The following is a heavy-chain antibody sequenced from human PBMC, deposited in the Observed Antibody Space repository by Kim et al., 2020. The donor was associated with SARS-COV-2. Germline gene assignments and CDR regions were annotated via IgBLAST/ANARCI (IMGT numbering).Heavy chain of an antibody. CDR1: GYTFAGYG. J-gene: IGHJ4*02. CDR2: ISAYNGDT. V-gene: IGHV1-18*04. CDR3: ARVGEIAGGMGV. Sequence: ASVKVSCKASGYTFAGYGFSWVRQAPGQGLEWMGWISAYNGDTKYAQNLQGRATMTTDTSTSTAYMELRSLNSDDTAVYYCARVGEIAGGMGVWGQGAMV. D-gene: IGHD3-10*01.